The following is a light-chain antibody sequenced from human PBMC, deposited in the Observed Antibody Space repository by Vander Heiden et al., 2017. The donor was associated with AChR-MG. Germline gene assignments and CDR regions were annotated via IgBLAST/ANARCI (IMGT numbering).Light chain of an antibody. CDR2: AAS. V-gene: IGKV1-39*01. J-gene: IGKJ3*01. CDR3: QQRYSNHLIFT. Sequence: DIQMTQSPSSLSASIGDRVTITCRASQSISRFLNWYQQKPGKAPKLLIYAASSLQMGVTSRFSGSGSGTDFTLTISSLQPEDFATYYCQQRYSNHLIFTFGHGTKVDFK. CDR1: QSISRF.